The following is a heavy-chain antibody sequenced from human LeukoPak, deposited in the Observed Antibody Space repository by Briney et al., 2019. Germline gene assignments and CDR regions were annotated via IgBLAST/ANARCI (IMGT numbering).Heavy chain of an antibody. CDR2: IYHSGTT. CDR3: ARDVRDYYDTRGFDY. V-gene: IGHV4-4*02. CDR1: GASISSTNW. J-gene: IGHJ4*02. D-gene: IGHD3-22*01. Sequence: SETLSLTCAVSGASISSTNWWSWVRQPPGKGLEWIGEIYHSGTTNYNPSLKSRVTISVDKSKNQFSLKLSSVTAADTAVYYCARDVRDYYDTRGFDYWGQGTLVTVSS.